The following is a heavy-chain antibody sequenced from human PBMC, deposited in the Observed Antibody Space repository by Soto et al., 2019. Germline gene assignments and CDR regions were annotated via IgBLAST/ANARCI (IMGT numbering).Heavy chain of an antibody. CDR1: GGSISTVGHY. Sequence: SETLSLTCSVSGGSISTVGHYWTWIRQPPGKGLEWIGSIYHTGSTYYSKSLRSRLTMSVDTSKSQFSLRLSSVTAADTAVYYCARANAPPGYPVYNWFDPWGQGALVTVSS. J-gene: IGHJ5*02. V-gene: IGHV4-31*03. D-gene: IGHD6-25*01. CDR3: ARANAPPGYPVYNWFDP. CDR2: IYHTGST.